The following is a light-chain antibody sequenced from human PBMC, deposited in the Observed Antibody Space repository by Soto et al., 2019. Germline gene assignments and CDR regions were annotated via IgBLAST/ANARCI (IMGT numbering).Light chain of an antibody. V-gene: IGKV3-15*01. CDR1: RDISNN. Sequence: EIVMTQSPASLSVSPGGRATLSCRASRDISNNLAWYQQRPGQPPRLLIYGASTRATGVPARFSGSGWGTDFTLTISGLPSDDFAVYYCQQYTSWQTFGQGTQVDIK. J-gene: IGKJ1*01. CDR3: QQYTSWQT. CDR2: GAS.